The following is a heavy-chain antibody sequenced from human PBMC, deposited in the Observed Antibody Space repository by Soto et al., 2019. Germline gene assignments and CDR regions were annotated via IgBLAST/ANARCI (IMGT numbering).Heavy chain of an antibody. CDR1: GGTFSSYT. CDR2: IIPILGIA. CDR3: ARDCSSTSCYYVSAFDI. Sequence: ASVKVSCKASGGTFSSYTIIWVRQAPGQGLEWMGRIIPILGIANYAQKFQGRVTITADKSTSTAYMELSSLRSEDTAVYYCARDCSSTSCYYVSAFDIWGQGTMVTVSS. D-gene: IGHD2-2*01. J-gene: IGHJ3*02. V-gene: IGHV1-69*04.